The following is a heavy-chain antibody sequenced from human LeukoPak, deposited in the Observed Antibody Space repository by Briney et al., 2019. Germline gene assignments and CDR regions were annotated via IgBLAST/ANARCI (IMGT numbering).Heavy chain of an antibody. V-gene: IGHV4-39*01. J-gene: IGHJ4*01. CDR3: ARRGVFGSDNYFEY. Sequence: PSETLSLTCSVAGASVYSGDYYWAWIRQPPGQSLEYIGAVYYSGVTFDNPSLSGRITMSVDTSKNQFSLNLASVTATDTAIYYCARRGVFGSDNYFEYWGQGILAIVSS. D-gene: IGHD3-10*01. CDR2: VYYSGVT. CDR1: GASVYSGDYY.